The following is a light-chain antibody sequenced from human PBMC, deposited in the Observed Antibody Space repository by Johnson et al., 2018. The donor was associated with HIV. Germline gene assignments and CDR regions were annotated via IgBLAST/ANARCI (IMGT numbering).Light chain of an antibody. CDR3: GTWDSSLNAFV. J-gene: IGLJ1*01. CDR1: SSAMGNYA. CDR2: ETN. Sequence: QFVLTQPPSVSAAPGQKVTISCSGSSSAMGNYAVSWYQQLPGTAPELLIYETNTRPSGIPDRFSGSKSGTSATLGITGLQTGDEADYYCGTWDSSLNAFVCGAGTRVTVL. V-gene: IGLV1-51*02.